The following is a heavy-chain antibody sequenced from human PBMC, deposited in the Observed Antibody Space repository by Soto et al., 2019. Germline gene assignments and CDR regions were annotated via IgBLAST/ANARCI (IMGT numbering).Heavy chain of an antibody. J-gene: IGHJ4*02. CDR3: ARGGYFDSSNYLAY. CDR2: INPGHGHT. CDR1: GYTFVVYG. V-gene: IGHV1-3*01. D-gene: IGHD3-22*01. Sequence: SDNVSFQPSGYTFVVYGMLLLRQAPARGLECVGWINPGHGHTRYAQKVVGRDIIARDTSPCTAYVAIGRVNSEDTRVCFCARGGYFDSSNYLAYWGLGTLVTVSS.